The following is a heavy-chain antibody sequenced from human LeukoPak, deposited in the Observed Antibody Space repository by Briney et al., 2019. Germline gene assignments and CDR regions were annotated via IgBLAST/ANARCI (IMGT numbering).Heavy chain of an antibody. CDR3: ARGHSGIYYTARAFDI. J-gene: IGHJ3*02. V-gene: IGHV3-15*01. CDR1: GFTFSNAW. D-gene: IGHD1-26*01. CDR2: IKSKTDGGTT. Sequence: GGSLRLSCAASGFTFSNAWMSWVRQAPGKGLEWVGRIKSKTDGGTTDYAAPVKGRFTISRDNSKNTLYLQVNSLRAEDTAVYYCARGHSGIYYTARAFDIWGQGTMVTVSS.